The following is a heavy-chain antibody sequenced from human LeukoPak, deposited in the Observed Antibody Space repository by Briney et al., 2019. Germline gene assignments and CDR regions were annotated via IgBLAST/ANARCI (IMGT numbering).Heavy chain of an antibody. D-gene: IGHD3-22*01. J-gene: IGHJ4*02. CDR3: ARGYDSSGYSFSGVFDY. Sequence: PSETLSLTCSVSGGSISSSTYYWGWIRQPPGKGLEWIGSIYYSGSISDSGSTYQNPSLRSRVTISVDTSKNQVSLRLSSVTAADTAVYYCARGYDSSGYSFSGVFDYWGQGTLVTVSS. V-gene: IGHV4-39*07. CDR2: IYYSGSISDSGST. CDR1: GGSISSSTYY.